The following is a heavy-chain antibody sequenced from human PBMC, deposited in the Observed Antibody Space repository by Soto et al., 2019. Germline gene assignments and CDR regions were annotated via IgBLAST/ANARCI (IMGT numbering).Heavy chain of an antibody. J-gene: IGHJ6*02. CDR1: GYTFTSYG. Sequence: ASVKVSCKASGYTFTSYGISWVRQAPGQGLEWMGWISAYNGNTNYAQKLQGRVTMTTDTSTSTAYMELRSLGSDDTAVYYCAREGGLYSSSSYYYYGMDVWGQGTTVTVSS. D-gene: IGHD6-6*01. V-gene: IGHV1-18*04. CDR3: AREGGLYSSSSYYYYGMDV. CDR2: ISAYNGNT.